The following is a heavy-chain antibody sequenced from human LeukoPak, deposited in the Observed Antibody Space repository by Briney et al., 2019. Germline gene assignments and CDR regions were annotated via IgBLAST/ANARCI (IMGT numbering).Heavy chain of an antibody. Sequence: PGGSLRLSCAASGFTFSSYGMHWVRQAPGKGLEWVAVIWYDGSNKYYADSVKGRFTISRDNSKNTLYLQMNSLRAEDTAVYYCARDGVMITFGGVIATPFDYWGQGTLVTVSS. D-gene: IGHD3-16*02. CDR3: ARDGVMITFGGVIATPFDY. J-gene: IGHJ4*02. V-gene: IGHV3-33*01. CDR1: GFTFSSYG. CDR2: IWYDGSNK.